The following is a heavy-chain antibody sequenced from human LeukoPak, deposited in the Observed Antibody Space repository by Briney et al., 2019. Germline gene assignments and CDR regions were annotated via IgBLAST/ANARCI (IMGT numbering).Heavy chain of an antibody. V-gene: IGHV1-69*05. CDR1: GYTFTSYG. D-gene: IGHD2-2*01. CDR3: ADCSSTSCSWGAFDI. CDR2: IIPIFGTA. J-gene: IGHJ3*02. Sequence: ASVKVSCKASGYTFTSYGISWVRQAPGQGLEWMGGIIPIFGTANYAQKFQGRVTITTDESTSTAYMELSSLRSEDTAVYYCADCSSTSCSWGAFDIWGQGTMVTVSS.